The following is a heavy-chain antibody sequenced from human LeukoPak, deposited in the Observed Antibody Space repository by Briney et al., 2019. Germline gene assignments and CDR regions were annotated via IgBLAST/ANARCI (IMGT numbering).Heavy chain of an antibody. CDR2: INPNSGGT. J-gene: IGHJ4*02. D-gene: IGHD2-15*01. Sequence: ASVKVSCKASGYTFTGYYMHWVRQAPGQGLEWMGWINPNSGGTNYAQKFQGRVTMTRDTSISTAYMELSRLRSDDTAVYYCARDSPVVVNYFDYWGQGTLVTVSS. V-gene: IGHV1-2*02. CDR3: ARDSPVVVNYFDY. CDR1: GYTFTGYY.